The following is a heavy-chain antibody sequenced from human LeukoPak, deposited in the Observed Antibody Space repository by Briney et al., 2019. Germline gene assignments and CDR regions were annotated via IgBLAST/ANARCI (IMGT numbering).Heavy chain of an antibody. J-gene: IGHJ4*02. Sequence: SETLSLTCTVSGGSISRSSYYWGWIRQPPGKGLEWIGYIYYSGSTNYNPSLKSRVTISVDTSKNQFSLKLRSVTAADTAVYYCATTVQTPGGFDYWGQGTLVTVSS. CDR2: IYYSGST. V-gene: IGHV4-61*05. CDR3: ATTVQTPGGFDY. D-gene: IGHD4-23*01. CDR1: GGSISRSSYY.